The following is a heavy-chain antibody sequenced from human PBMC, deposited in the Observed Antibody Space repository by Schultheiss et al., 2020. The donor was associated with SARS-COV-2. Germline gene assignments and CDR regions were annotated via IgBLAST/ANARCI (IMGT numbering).Heavy chain of an antibody. Sequence: SQTLSLTCTVSGGSISSGGYYWSWIRQPPGKGLEWIGYIYYSGSTNYNPSLKSRVTISVDTSKNQFSLKLSSVTAADTALYYCARLAARRGWFDPWGQGTLVTVSS. J-gene: IGHJ5*02. D-gene: IGHD6-6*01. CDR2: IYYSGST. V-gene: IGHV4-31*03. CDR1: GGSISSGGYY. CDR3: ARLAARRGWFDP.